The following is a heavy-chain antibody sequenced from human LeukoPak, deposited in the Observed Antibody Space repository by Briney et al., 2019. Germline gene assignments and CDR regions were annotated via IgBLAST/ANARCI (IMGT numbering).Heavy chain of an antibody. CDR2: IYYSGST. V-gene: IGHV4-59*01. J-gene: IGHJ6*02. D-gene: IGHD2-15*01. Sequence: SETLSLTCTVAGGSISSYYWSWIRQPPGKGLEWIGYIYYSGSTNYNPSLKSRVTISVDTSKNQFSLKLSSVTAADTAVYYCARGKGYCTGGNCYVYYYTIDVWGQGTTVTVSS. CDR1: GGSISSYY. CDR3: ARGKGYCTGGNCYVYYYTIDV.